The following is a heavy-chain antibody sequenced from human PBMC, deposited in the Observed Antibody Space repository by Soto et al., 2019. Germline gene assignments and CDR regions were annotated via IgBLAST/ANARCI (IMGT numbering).Heavy chain of an antibody. CDR2: VSTGGRST. CDR1: GFIFSEST. J-gene: IGHJ4*02. CDR3: VKQAHGLDGVAFDY. V-gene: IGHV3-64D*06. Sequence: PGGSLRLSCSASGFIFSESTIYWVRQVPGKGLEAISAVSTGGRSTYYADSVKDRFTISRDNSKNTLFLQMGSLGPEDTAIYYCVKQAHGLDGVAFDYWGQGTQVTV. D-gene: IGHD2-15*01.